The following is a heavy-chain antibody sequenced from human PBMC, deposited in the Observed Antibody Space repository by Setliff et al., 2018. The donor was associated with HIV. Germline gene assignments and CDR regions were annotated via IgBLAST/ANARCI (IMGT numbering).Heavy chain of an antibody. Sequence: SETLSLTCTVSGGSISSYYWSWIRQPPGKGPEWIGYIYYSGSTNYNPSLKSRITISVDTSKNQFFLKLSSVTAADTAVYYCARHSSVRTWGTSDAFDIWGQGTMVTVSS. CDR3: ARHSSVRTWGTSDAFDI. J-gene: IGHJ3*02. D-gene: IGHD1-7*01. CDR1: GGSISSYY. CDR2: IYYSGST. V-gene: IGHV4-59*08.